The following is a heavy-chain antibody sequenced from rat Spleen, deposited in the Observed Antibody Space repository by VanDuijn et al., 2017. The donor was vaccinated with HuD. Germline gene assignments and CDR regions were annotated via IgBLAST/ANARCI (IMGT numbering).Heavy chain of an antibody. J-gene: IGHJ1*01. V-gene: IGHV5-7*01. CDR1: GFTFSDHY. CDR2: ISYDGLAP. CDR3: ARHRNLGYWHFDF. D-gene: IGHD4-6*01. Sequence: EVQLVESDGGAVQPGRSLKLSCAASGFTFSDHYMAWVRQAPTKGLEWVASISYDGLAPYYRDSVKGRCTISRDNSKSTLYLQMDSLKSEDPATYYCARHRNLGYWHFDFWGPGTMVTVSS.